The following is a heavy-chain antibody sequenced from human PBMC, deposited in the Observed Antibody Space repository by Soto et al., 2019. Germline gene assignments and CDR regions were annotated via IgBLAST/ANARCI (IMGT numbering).Heavy chain of an antibody. CDR3: AKDIGGRYYFDY. CDR1: GFTFDDYA. J-gene: IGHJ4*02. CDR2: ISWNSGSI. V-gene: IGHV3-9*01. Sequence: VESGGGLVQPGRSLRLSCAASGFTFDDYAMHWVRQAPGKGLEWVSGISWNSGSIGYADSVKGRFTISRDNAKNSLYLQMNSLRAEDTALYYCAKDIGGRYYFDYWGQGTLVTVSS.